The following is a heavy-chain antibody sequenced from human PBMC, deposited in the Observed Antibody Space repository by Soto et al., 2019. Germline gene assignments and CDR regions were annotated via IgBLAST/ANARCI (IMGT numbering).Heavy chain of an antibody. CDR1: GGTFSSYA. CDR2: IIPIFGTA. D-gene: IGHD6-6*01. Sequence: ASVKVSCKASGGTFSSYAISWVRQAPGQGLEWMGGIIPIFGTANYAQKFQGRVTITADESTSTAYMELSSLRSEDTAVYYCARERYSSSPTSRYYYYMDVWGEGTTVTVSS. J-gene: IGHJ6*03. V-gene: IGHV1-69*13. CDR3: ARERYSSSPTSRYYYYMDV.